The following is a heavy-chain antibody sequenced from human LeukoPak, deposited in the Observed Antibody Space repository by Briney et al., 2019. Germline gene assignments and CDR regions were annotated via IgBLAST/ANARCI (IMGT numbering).Heavy chain of an antibody. D-gene: IGHD5-12*01. V-gene: IGHV5-51*01. CDR1: GCSFTSYW. J-gene: IGHJ5*02. CDR3: ARRSGRRGYSGYDLNWFDP. Sequence: GESLKISCKGSGCSFTSYWIGWVRQMPGKGLEWMGIIYPGDSDTRYSPSFQGQVTISADKSISTAYLQWSSLKASDTAMYYRARRSGRRGYSGYDLNWFDPWGQGTLVTVSS. CDR2: IYPGDSDT.